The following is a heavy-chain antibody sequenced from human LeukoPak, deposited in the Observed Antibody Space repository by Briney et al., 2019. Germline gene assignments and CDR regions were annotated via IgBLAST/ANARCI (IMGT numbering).Heavy chain of an antibody. CDR3: ARAVTSTEGY. V-gene: IGHV3-7*03. Sequence: PGGSLRLSCAASGFVFSSYWMTWVRQAPGKGLEWVASTNEGGSGKYYVDSVKGRFTISRDNAQKSLYLEMHSLRVEDTAVYYCARAVTSTEGYWGQGTLDTVSS. CDR1: GFVFSSYW. J-gene: IGHJ4*02. CDR2: TNEGGSGK.